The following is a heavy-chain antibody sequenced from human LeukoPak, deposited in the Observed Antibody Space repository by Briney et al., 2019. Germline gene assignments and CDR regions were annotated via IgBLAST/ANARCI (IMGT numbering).Heavy chain of an antibody. J-gene: IGHJ3*02. CDR1: GFTFSLYA. CDR3: AKARSGWYGDTFDI. D-gene: IGHD6-19*01. V-gene: IGHV3-23*01. CDR2: ISDGDGNP. Sequence: PGGSLRLSCAASGFTFSLYAMNWVRQAPGKGLEWVATISDGDGNPYYADSVKGRFTISRNTSKNTFYLQMNSRRAEDTAIYYCAKARSGWYGDTFDIWGQGTMVTVSS.